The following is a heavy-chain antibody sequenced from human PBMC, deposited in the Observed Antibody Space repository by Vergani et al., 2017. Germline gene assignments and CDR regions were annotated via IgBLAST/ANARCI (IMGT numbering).Heavy chain of an antibody. D-gene: IGHD6-19*01. CDR2: ISYDGSNK. Sequence: QVQLVESGGGVVQPGRSLRLSCAASGFTFSSYAMHWVRQAPGKGLEWVAVISYDGSNKYYADSVKGRFTISRDNSKNTLYLQMNSLRAEDTAVYYCARGVNIAVAGTSGFDYWGQGTLVTVSS. CDR3: ARGVNIAVAGTSGFDY. CDR1: GFTFSSYA. V-gene: IGHV3-30*04. J-gene: IGHJ4*02.